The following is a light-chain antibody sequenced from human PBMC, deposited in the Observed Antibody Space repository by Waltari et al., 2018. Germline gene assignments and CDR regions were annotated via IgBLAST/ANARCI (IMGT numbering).Light chain of an antibody. CDR3: QQYNGYPPYT. CDR1: RSLNNY. V-gene: IGKV1-5*03. J-gene: IGKJ2*01. CDR2: KAS. Sequence: DIQMTQSPSTLSASVGDRVSITCRASRSLNNYLAWYQQKPGKAPKLLIYKASNLEGGVPSRFSGSGSGTEFTLTISSLQPDDFATYYCQQYNGYPPYTFGQGTKLEI.